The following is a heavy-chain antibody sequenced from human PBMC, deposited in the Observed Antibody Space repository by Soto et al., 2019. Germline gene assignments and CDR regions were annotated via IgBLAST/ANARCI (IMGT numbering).Heavy chain of an antibody. CDR3: ARHTRDTGTYYAGFDY. CDR1: GGSISSYY. D-gene: IGHD1-26*01. CDR2: IYYTGTT. Sequence: SETLSLTCTVSGGSISSYYWSWIRQHPGNGLEWIGYIYYTGTTYYRPSLEGRLTISVDTSKNQLSLELNSVTAADTAIYYCARHTRDTGTYYAGFDYWGKGKMVTVSS. J-gene: IGHJ4*02. V-gene: IGHV4-59*06.